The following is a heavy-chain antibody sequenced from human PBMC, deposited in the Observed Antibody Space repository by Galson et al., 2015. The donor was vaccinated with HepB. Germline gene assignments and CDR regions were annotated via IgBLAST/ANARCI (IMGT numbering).Heavy chain of an antibody. V-gene: IGHV1-3*01. Sequence: SVKVSCKASGYTSTNYAIHWVRQAPGQRLEWMGWINAGNGNTKYLQKFQDRVTFTRDTSASTAYMELSSLRSEDTAVYYCARGGDTIFGLVIFDSTSWGQGTLVTVSS. CDR3: ARGGDTIFGLVIFDSTS. D-gene: IGHD3-3*01. CDR2: INAGNGNT. CDR1: GYTSTNYA. J-gene: IGHJ5*02.